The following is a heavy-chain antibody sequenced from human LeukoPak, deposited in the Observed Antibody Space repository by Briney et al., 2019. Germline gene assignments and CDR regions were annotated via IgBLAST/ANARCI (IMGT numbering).Heavy chain of an antibody. Sequence: ASVKVSCKTSGDTFSSHGISWVRQAPGQGLEWLGGLIPVFGAANYAPKFQDRLTIRTDASATTGYMELTGLRSEDTAVYYCARLAQPYYYYMDVLGPGTTVTVSS. V-gene: IGHV1-69*05. J-gene: IGHJ6*03. CDR1: GDTFSSHG. CDR3: ARLAQPYYYYMDV. CDR2: LIPVFGAA. D-gene: IGHD1-1*01.